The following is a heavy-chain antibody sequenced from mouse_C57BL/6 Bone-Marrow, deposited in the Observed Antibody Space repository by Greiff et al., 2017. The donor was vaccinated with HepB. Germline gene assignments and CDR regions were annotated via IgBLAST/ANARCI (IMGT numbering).Heavy chain of an antibody. CDR3: ERDREYYAMDY. CDR1: GFTFSSYA. CDR2: ISDGGSYT. V-gene: IGHV5-4*01. J-gene: IGHJ4*01. Sequence: EVMLVESGGGLVKPGGSLKLSCAASGFTFSSYAMSWVRQTPEKRLEWVATISDGGSYTYYPDNVKGRCTFTRDKAKHNRYVQMSHLKSEDTAMYYCERDREYYAMDYWGQGTSVTVSS.